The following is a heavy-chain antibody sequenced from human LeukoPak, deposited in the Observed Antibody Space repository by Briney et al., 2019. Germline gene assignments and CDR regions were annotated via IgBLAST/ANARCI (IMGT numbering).Heavy chain of an antibody. CDR3: AKDRTRGYSGYFDY. CDR1: GFTFSSYA. V-gene: IGHV3-23*01. J-gene: IGHJ4*02. CDR2: ISGSGGST. Sequence: QPGGSLRLSCAASGFTFSSYAMSWVRQAPGKGLEWVSAISGSGGSTYYADSVKGRFTISRDNSKNTLVQMNSLRAEDTAVYYCAKDRTRGYSGYFDYWGQGTLVTVSS. D-gene: IGHD5-12*01.